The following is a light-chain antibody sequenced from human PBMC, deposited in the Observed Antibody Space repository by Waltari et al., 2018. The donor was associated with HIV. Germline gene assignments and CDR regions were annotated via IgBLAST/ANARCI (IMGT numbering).Light chain of an antibody. CDR2: DVT. CDR1: SSDVGAYNY. CDR3: CSYAGSSTYV. Sequence: QSALTQPASVSGSPGQSITISCTGTSSDVGAYNYVSWYQQHPGKAPKLMIYDVTKRPSGVSNRFSGSQSANTASLTISGLQAEDEADYYCCSYAGSSTYVFGSGTKVTVL. V-gene: IGLV2-23*02. J-gene: IGLJ1*01.